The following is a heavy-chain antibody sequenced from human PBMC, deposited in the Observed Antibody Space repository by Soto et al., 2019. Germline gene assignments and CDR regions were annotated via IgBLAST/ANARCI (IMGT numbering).Heavy chain of an antibody. V-gene: IGHV5-51*01. D-gene: IGHD3-9*01. J-gene: IGHJ3*02. CDR3: ARQKTSVYYYSAEEFDM. CDR2: IYPGDSDI. Sequence: PGESLKISCKGSGSTFTIYWIGWVRQMPGKGLEWMGNIYPGDSDIRYSPSFQGQVTISVDKSITTAYLQWSSLKATDTAMYYCARQKTSVYYYSAEEFDMWGQGTMVTVSS. CDR1: GSTFTIYW.